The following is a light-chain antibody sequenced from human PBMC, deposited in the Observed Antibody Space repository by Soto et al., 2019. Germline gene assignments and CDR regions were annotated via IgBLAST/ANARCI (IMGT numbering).Light chain of an antibody. CDR1: QRVSSGY. CDR2: GAS. J-gene: IGKJ4*01. V-gene: IGKV3-20*01. CDR3: QQYGSSRPLT. Sequence: EIVLTQSPGTLSLSPGERATLSCRASQRVSSGYLAWYQHQPGQAHRLLIYGASRRATGIPDRFSGSGSGTDFGLTISRLEPEDFAVYYCQQYGSSRPLTFGGGNKEEIK.